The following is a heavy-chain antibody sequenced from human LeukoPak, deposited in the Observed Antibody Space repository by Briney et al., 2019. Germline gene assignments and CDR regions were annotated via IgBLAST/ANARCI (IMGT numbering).Heavy chain of an antibody. D-gene: IGHD3-16*01. CDR3: ARGGSNYYGMDV. V-gene: IGHV4-59*01. Sequence: SETLSLTCAVSGDPISAYYWTWIRQPPGKGLEWIGYLYYSGATNYNPSLKSRVTTSVDTSKNQFSLKLSSVTAADTAVYFCARGGSNYYGMDVWGQGTTVTVSS. CDR2: LYYSGAT. CDR1: GDPISAYY. J-gene: IGHJ6*02.